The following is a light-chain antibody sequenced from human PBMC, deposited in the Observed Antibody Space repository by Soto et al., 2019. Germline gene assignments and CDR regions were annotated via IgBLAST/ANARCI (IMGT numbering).Light chain of an antibody. J-gene: IGKJ5*01. Sequence: LVFTQSPCTLSLSPGETATLSCRASQSVSNIYLGWYQQKPGQAPRLLIYGASSRATGIPDRFSGSGSGTDFTLTISRLEPEDFAVYYCHQYGSSPPGTFGQGTRLEIK. CDR3: HQYGSSPPGT. V-gene: IGKV3-20*01. CDR2: GAS. CDR1: QSVSNIY.